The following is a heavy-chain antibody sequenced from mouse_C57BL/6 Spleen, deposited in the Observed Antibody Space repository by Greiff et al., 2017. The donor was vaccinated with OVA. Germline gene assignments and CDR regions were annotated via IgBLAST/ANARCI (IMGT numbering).Heavy chain of an antibody. CDR2: INPKCGTT. Sequence: EVQLQQSGAELVKPGASVKLSCKASGYTFTDYNMNWVKQRNGKGLEWIGVINPKCGTTSYNQKFKGKATLTVDQSSSTAYMVLNSLTSEDSAVYCCARTLPPVVATDFDDWGTGTPVTVSS. CDR3: ARTLPPVVATDFDD. CDR1: GYTFTDYN. V-gene: IGHV1-39*01. D-gene: IGHD1-1*01. J-gene: IGHJ1*03.